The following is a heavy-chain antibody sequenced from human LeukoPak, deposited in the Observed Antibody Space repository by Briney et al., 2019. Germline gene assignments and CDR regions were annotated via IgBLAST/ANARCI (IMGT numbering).Heavy chain of an antibody. D-gene: IGHD6-19*01. CDR2: IRYDGSNK. Sequence: GGSLRLSCAASGFTFSSYGMHWVRQAPGMGLEWVAFIRYDGSNKYYADSVKGRFTISRDNSKNTLYVQMNSLRAEDTAVYYCARGGKRAVAGTRSPQYFQHWGQGTLVTVSS. V-gene: IGHV3-30*02. J-gene: IGHJ1*01. CDR3: ARGGKRAVAGTRSPQYFQH. CDR1: GFTFSSYG.